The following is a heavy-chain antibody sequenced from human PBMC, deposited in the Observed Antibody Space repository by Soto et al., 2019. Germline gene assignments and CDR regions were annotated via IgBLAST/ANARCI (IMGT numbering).Heavy chain of an antibody. CDR1: GFTVTNKY. CDR2: IYSGGAT. J-gene: IGHJ2*01. Sequence: EVQLVESGGGLIQPGGSLRLSCAASGFTVTNKYMTWVRQAPGKGLEWVSLIYSGGATSYADSVKGRFTISRDNSKDILYLQMKSLRAEDTAVYYCARVDYGDYGWYFDLWGRGTLVTVSS. V-gene: IGHV3-53*01. CDR3: ARVDYGDYGWYFDL. D-gene: IGHD4-17*01.